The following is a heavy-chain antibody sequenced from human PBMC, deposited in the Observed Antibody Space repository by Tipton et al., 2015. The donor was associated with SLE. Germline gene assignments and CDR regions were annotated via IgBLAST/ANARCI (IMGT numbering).Heavy chain of an antibody. CDR1: DGSLSGYY. CDR2: IYYTGTT. Sequence: GSLRPSCTVFDGSLSGYYWAWIRQPPGKGLEWIGSIYYTGTTSYYNSFLKSRVTMSVDTSKNQFSLRLTSVIAADTAVYYCARLHGYSYGLNWFDPWGQGTLISVSS. CDR3: ARLHGYSYGLNWFDP. V-gene: IGHV4-39*07. J-gene: IGHJ5*02. D-gene: IGHD5-18*01.